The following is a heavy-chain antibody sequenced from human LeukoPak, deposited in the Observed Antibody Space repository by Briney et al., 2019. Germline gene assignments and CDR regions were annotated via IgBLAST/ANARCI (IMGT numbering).Heavy chain of an antibody. J-gene: IGHJ3*02. Sequence: ETLSLTCAVYGGSFSGYYWSWIRQAPGKGLVWVSRINTDGSSTTYADSVKGRFTISRDNAKNTLYLQMNSLRVDDTAVYYCARGRYCSGGTCLNAFDIWGQGTMVTVSS. CDR2: INTDGSST. CDR3: ARGRYCSGGTCLNAFDI. D-gene: IGHD2-15*01. V-gene: IGHV3-74*03. CDR1: GGSFSGYY.